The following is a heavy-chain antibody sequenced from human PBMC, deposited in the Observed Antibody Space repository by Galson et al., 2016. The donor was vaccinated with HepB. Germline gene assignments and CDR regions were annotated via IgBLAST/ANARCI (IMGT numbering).Heavy chain of an antibody. CDR2: IKPAGSEK. CDR3: GGGTTWLAGV. CDR1: GFTFSSYW. J-gene: IGHJ4*01. Sequence: SLRLSCAASGFTFSSYWMTWVRQAPGKGLEWVANIKPAGSEKYSVDSVKGRFTIARDNAQNPLYLQMNSLRVEDTAVYYRGGGTTWLAGVWGHGTLVAVSS. D-gene: IGHD5-12*01. V-gene: IGHV3-7*04.